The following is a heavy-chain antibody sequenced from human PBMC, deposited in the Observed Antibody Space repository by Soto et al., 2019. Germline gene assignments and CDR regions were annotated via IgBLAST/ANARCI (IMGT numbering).Heavy chain of an antibody. J-gene: IGHJ6*02. V-gene: IGHV4-59*01. CDR3: ARTENSSWSFFYYGMDV. CDR1: GGSIGSYY. CDR2: VYYSDGH. Sequence: QVQLKESGPGLVKPSETLALTCTVSGGSIGSYYWSWIRQPPGRGLECVGCVYYSDGHNYNPSLKSRVTTSMDKSTNQFSMRLSSVTAADTAVYYCARTENSSWSFFYYGMDVWGQGTTVTVSS. D-gene: IGHD6-19*01.